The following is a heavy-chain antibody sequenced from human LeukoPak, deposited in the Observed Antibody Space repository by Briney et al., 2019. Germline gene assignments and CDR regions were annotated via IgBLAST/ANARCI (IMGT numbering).Heavy chain of an antibody. CDR3: ARRLWGSSSVDGMDV. CDR1: GGTFSSYA. CDR2: IIPILGIA. Sequence: SVKVSCKASGGTFSSYAISWVRQAPGQGLEWIGRIIPILGIANYAQKFQGRVTITADKSTSTAYMELSSLRSEDTAVYYCARRLWGSSSVDGMDVWGQGTTVTVSS. V-gene: IGHV1-69*04. D-gene: IGHD6-6*01. J-gene: IGHJ6*02.